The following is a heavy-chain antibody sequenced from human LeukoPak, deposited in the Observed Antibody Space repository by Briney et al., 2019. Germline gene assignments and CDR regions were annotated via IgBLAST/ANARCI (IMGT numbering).Heavy chain of an antibody. CDR3: ARERRYSSGSFQH. D-gene: IGHD6-19*01. Sequence: SETLSLTCTVSGGSISSSSYYWGWIRQPPGKGLEWIGSIYYSGSTYYNPSLKSRVTISIDTSKNQFSLKLSSVTAADTAVYYCARERRYSSGSFQHWGQGTLVTVSS. CDR2: IYYSGST. J-gene: IGHJ1*01. CDR1: GGSISSSSYY. V-gene: IGHV4-39*07.